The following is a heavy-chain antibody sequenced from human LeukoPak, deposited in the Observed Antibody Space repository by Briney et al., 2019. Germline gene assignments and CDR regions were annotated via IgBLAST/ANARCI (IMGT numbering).Heavy chain of an antibody. D-gene: IGHD3-16*01. CDR3: ARGPRLPQYFQY. J-gene: IGHJ1*01. Sequence: GGSLRLSCAASGFTFDDYAMHWVRQAPGKGLEWVSGISWNSGSIGYADSVKGRFTISRDNAKNSLYLQMNSLRAEDTAVYYCARGPRLPQYFQYWGQGTLVTVSS. V-gene: IGHV3-9*01. CDR2: ISWNSGSI. CDR1: GFTFDDYA.